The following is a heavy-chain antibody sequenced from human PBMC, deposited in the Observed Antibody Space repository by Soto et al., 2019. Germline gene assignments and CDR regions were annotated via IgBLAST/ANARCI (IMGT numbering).Heavy chain of an antibody. CDR3: ARVIQPGYDSSGYSQYYFDY. CDR2: INPNSGGT. J-gene: IGHJ4*02. V-gene: IGHV1-2*04. Sequence: QVQLVQSGAEVKKPGASVKVSCKASGYTFTGYYMHWVRQAPGQGLEWMGWINPNSGGTNYAQKFQGWVTMTRDTSISTAYMELSRLRSDDTAVYYCARVIQPGYDSSGYSQYYFDYWGQGTLVTVSS. D-gene: IGHD3-22*01. CDR1: GYTFTGYY.